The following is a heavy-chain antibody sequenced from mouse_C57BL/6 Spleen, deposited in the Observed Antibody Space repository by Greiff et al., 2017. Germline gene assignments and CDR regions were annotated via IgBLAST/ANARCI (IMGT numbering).Heavy chain of an antibody. V-gene: IGHV3-6*01. Sequence: EVQLQQSGPGLVKPSQSLSLTCSVTGYSITSGYYWNWIRQFPGNKLEWMGYISYDGSNNYNPSLKNRISITRDTSKNQFFLKLNSVTTEDTATYYCAREWDYYGSLDYWGQGTTLTVSS. CDR3: AREWDYYGSLDY. J-gene: IGHJ2*01. CDR2: ISYDGSN. D-gene: IGHD1-1*01. CDR1: GYSITSGYY.